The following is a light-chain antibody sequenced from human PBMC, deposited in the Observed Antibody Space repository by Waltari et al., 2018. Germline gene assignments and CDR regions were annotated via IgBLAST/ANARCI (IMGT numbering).Light chain of an antibody. CDR1: QGISIW. CDR2: KAF. Sequence: DIQMTQSPSTLSASVGDTVTITCRTSQGISIWLAWYQQKPGEAPKLLIYKAFSLENGVPSRFSGSGSGTEFTLTINRLQPEDFATFYCQQYSNYPPTFGGGTKVDIK. CDR3: QQYSNYPPT. J-gene: IGKJ4*01. V-gene: IGKV1-5*03.